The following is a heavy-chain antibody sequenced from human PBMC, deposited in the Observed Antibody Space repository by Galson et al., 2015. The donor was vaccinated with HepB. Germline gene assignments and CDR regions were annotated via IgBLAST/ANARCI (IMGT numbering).Heavy chain of an antibody. J-gene: IGHJ5*02. CDR3: ARARYGNSPPDL. CDR1: TSSFTNYG. V-gene: IGHV1-18*01. D-gene: IGHD4-23*01. CDR2: ISVYYPNP. Sequence: SVKVSCKASTSSFTNYGVTWVRQAPGQGLEWMGWISVYYPNPIYAQNLQGRVTMATDTSTNTAYMELRGLRSDDTAVYYCARARYGNSPPDLWGQGTLVTVSS.